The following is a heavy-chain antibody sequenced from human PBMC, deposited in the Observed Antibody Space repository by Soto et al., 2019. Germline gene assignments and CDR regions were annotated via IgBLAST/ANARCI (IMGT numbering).Heavy chain of an antibody. V-gene: IGHV4-59*13. D-gene: IGHD3-22*01. J-gene: IGHJ5*02. CDR2: IYYSGST. CDR3: AGGPLTYYYASSGYLT. CDR1: GGSIGSYY. Sequence: SETLSLTCTVSGGSIGSYYWSWVRQPPGKGLEWIGYIYYSGSTNYNPSLKSRVTISVDTSKNQFSLKLSSVTAADTAVYYCAGGPLTYYYASSGYLTWGQGTLVTVSS.